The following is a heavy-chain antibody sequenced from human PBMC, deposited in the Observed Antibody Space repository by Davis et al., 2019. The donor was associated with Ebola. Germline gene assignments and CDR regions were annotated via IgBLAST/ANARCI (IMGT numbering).Heavy chain of an antibody. Sequence: SETLSLTCTVSGGSMSSYYWSWIRQPPGKGLEWIGNIYYSGATNYNPSLKSRVTISGDTSNNQFSLKLRSVTAADTAMYYCARTPQYSNYGAYFDYWGQGTLVTVSS. CDR1: GGSMSSYY. V-gene: IGHV4-59*01. CDR2: IYYSGAT. J-gene: IGHJ4*02. CDR3: ARTPQYSNYGAYFDY. D-gene: IGHD4-11*01.